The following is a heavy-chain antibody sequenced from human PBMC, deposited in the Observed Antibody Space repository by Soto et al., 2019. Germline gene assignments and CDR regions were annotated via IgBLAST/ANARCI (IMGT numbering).Heavy chain of an antibody. CDR2: IYPGDSDT. D-gene: IGHD6-13*01. V-gene: IGHV5-51*01. J-gene: IGHJ6*02. Sequence: XESLKISFKGSGYSFTSYWIGWVRQIPGKGLEWMGIIYPGDSDTRYSPSFQGQVTISADKSISTAYLQWSSLKASDTAMYYCARHSSSSSPGMDVWGQGTTVTVSS. CDR3: ARHSSSSSPGMDV. CDR1: GYSFTSYW.